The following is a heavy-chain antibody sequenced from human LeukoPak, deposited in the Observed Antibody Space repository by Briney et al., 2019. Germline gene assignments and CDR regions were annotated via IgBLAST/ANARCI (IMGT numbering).Heavy chain of an antibody. Sequence: GGSLRLSCAASGFNFSSYGMYWVRQAPGKGLEWVAVIWYDGINIYYEDSVKGRFTISRDDSKNTLYLQMSSLRAGDTAVYYCARDSGSYYFDFWGQGTLVTVSS. D-gene: IGHD1-26*01. V-gene: IGHV3-33*07. J-gene: IGHJ4*02. CDR2: IWYDGINI. CDR1: GFNFSSYG. CDR3: ARDSGSYYFDF.